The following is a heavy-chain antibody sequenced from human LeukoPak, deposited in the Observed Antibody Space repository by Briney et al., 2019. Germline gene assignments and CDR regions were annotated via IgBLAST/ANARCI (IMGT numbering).Heavy chain of an antibody. CDR3: ARHGSITIFGVNNWFDP. CDR2: IYYSGST. D-gene: IGHD3-3*01. J-gene: IGHJ5*02. Sequence: SQTLSLTCAVSGGSISSGGYYWSWIRQPPGKGLEWIGYIYYSGSTNYNPSLKSRVTISVDTSKNQFSLKLSSVTAADTAVYYCARHGSITIFGVNNWFDPWGQGTLVTVSS. V-gene: IGHV4-61*08. CDR1: GGSISSGGYY.